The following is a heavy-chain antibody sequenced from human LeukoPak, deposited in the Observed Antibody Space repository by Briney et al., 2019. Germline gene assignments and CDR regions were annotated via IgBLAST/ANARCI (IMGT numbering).Heavy chain of an antibody. CDR1: GGTFCSYA. Sequence: SVKVSCKASGGTFCSYAISWVRQAPGQGIEWMGRIIPILGIANYAQKFQGRVTITADKSTSTAYMELSSLRSEDTAVYYCARATAAEDDYWGQGTLVTVSS. CDR3: ARATAAEDDY. CDR2: IIPILGIA. D-gene: IGHD2-21*02. V-gene: IGHV1-69*04. J-gene: IGHJ4*02.